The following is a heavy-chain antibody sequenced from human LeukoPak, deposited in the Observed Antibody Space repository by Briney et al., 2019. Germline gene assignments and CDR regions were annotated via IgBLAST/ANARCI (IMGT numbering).Heavy chain of an antibody. CDR1: GGSISSYY. CDR3: ARHWDAIQLWSFDY. CDR2: IYYSGST. J-gene: IGHJ4*02. V-gene: IGHV4-59*08. D-gene: IGHD5-18*01. Sequence: SETLSLTCTVSGGSISSYYWSWIRQPPGKGLEWIGYIYYSGSTNYNPPLKSRVTISVDTSKNQFSLKLSSVTAADTAVYYCARHWDAIQLWSFDYWGQGTLVTVSS.